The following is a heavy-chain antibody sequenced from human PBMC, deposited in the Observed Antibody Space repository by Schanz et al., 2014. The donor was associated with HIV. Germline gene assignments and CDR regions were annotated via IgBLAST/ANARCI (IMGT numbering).Heavy chain of an antibody. V-gene: IGHV4-34*02. CDR3: GRGTRYERDYVGPRSDGMDV. D-gene: IGHD4-17*01. J-gene: IGHJ6*02. CDR2: INHSGNT. Sequence: QVQLQQWGAGLLKPSETLSLTCAVYGGSFRGFYWNWIRQAPGKGLEWIGEINHSGNTYKKPSLKRRVTISVDTSKNQFSLNLPSVTAADTAVYFCGRGTRYERDYVGPRSDGMDVWGQGTTVIVSS. CDR1: GGSFRGFY.